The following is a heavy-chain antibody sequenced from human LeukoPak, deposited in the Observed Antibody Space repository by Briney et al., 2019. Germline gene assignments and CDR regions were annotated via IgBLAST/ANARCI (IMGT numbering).Heavy chain of an antibody. Sequence: GGSLRLSCAASGFTFSSYWMSWVRQAPGKGLEWVANIKQDGSEKYYVDSVKGRFTISRDNAKNSLYLHMNSLRAEDTAVYYCASDHDSSSWFWSFDYWGQGTLVTVSS. CDR1: GFTFSSYW. CDR3: ASDHDSSSWFWSFDY. D-gene: IGHD6-13*01. CDR2: IKQDGSEK. J-gene: IGHJ4*02. V-gene: IGHV3-7*01.